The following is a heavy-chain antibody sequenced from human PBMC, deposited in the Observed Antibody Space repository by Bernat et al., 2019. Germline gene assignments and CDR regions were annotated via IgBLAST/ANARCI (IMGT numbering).Heavy chain of an antibody. CDR1: GGSISSGGYY. J-gene: IGHJ6*02. D-gene: IGHD5-12*01. CDR3: ARDGGGRGYDYDYYYGMDV. Sequence: VQLQQWGPGLVKPSQTLSLTCTVSGGSISSGGYYWSWIRQHPGKGLEWIGYIYYSGSTYYNPSLKSRVTISVDTSKNQFSLKLSSVTAADTAVYYCARDGGGRGYDYDYYYGMDVWGQGTTVTVSS. CDR2: IYYSGST. V-gene: IGHV4-31*03.